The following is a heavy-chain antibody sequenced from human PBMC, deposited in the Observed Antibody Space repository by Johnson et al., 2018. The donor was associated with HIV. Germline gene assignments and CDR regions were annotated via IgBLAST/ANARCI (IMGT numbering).Heavy chain of an antibody. V-gene: IGHV3-15*01. CDR1: GFTFSNAW. D-gene: IGHD1-14*01. CDR2: IKSKTDGWTT. J-gene: IGHJ3*02. CDR3: TTGRKGTGAFDI. Sequence: VQLVESGGGLVQPGGSLRLSCAASGFTFSNAWMSWVRQAPGKGLEWVGRIKSKTDGWTTDYAAPVKGRFTISRDDSKNTLYLQMNSLKTEDTAVYYCTTGRKGTGAFDIWGQGTMVTVAS.